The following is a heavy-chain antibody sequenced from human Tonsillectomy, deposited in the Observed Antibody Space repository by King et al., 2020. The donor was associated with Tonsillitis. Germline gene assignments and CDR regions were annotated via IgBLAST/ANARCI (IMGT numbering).Heavy chain of an antibody. V-gene: IGHV3-23*04. CDR1: GFTFSSSA. CDR2: LSGSGGST. CDR3: AKAVTTTMVYYFYY. Sequence: VQLVESGGGLVQPGGSLRLSYAASGFTFSSSAMAWVRQAPRKGLEWVSGLSGSGGSTSYADSVKGRFTISRDNSKNTLYLQMNILGPEDTALYYFAKAVTTTMVYYFYYWGQGTLVTVSS. J-gene: IGHJ4*02. D-gene: IGHD5-18*01.